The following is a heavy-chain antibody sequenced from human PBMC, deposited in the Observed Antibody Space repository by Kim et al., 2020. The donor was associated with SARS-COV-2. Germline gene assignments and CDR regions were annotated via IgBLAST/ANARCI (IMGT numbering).Heavy chain of an antibody. CDR3: AKVSDCSSTSCYAGGYYYYGMGV. J-gene: IGHJ6*02. Sequence: PTCAASGFTFSSYGMHWVRQAPGKGLEWVAVISYDGSNKYYADSVKGRFTISRDNSKNTLYLQMNSLRAEDTAVYYCAKVSDCSSTSCYAGGYYYYGMGVWGQGTTVTVTS. CDR2: ISYDGSNK. CDR1: GFTFSSYG. V-gene: IGHV3-30*18. D-gene: IGHD2-2*01.